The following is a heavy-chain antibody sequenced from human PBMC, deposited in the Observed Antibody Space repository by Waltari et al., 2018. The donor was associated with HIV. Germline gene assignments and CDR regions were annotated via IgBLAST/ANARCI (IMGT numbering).Heavy chain of an antibody. Sequence: QVQLQESGPGLVKPSQTLSLTCTVSGGSISSGGYYWSWIRQHPGKGLEWIGYIYYSGSTYYNPSLNSRVTRAVDTSKNQFSLKLCSVTAADTAVYYCARGGAFWSGYYPDGMDVWGQGTTVTVSS. V-gene: IGHV4-31*03. J-gene: IGHJ6*02. CDR1: GGSISSGGYY. CDR3: ARGGAFWSGYYPDGMDV. D-gene: IGHD3-3*01. CDR2: IYYSGST.